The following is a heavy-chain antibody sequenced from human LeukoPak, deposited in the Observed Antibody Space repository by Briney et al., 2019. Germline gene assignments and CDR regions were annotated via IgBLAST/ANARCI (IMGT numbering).Heavy chain of an antibody. D-gene: IGHD5-18*01. V-gene: IGHV4-39*07. CDR2: TYYSGST. CDR3: ASEYVSGYSDGYYFDY. Sequence: PSETLSLICTVSGGSISSSSYYWGWIRQPPGKGLEWIGSTYYSGSTYYNPSLKSRVTISVDTSKNQFSLKLSSVTAADTAVYYCASEYVSGYSDGYYFDYWGQGTLVTVSS. J-gene: IGHJ4*02. CDR1: GGSISSSSYY.